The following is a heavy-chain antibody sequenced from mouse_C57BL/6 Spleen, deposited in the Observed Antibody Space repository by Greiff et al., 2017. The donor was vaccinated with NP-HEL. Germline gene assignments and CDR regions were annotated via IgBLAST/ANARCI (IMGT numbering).Heavy chain of an antibody. CDR1: GYAFSSSW. Sequence: QVQLQQSGPELVKPGASVKISCKASGYAFSSSWMNWVKQRPGKGLEWIGRIYPGDGDTNYNGKFKGKATLTADKSSSTAYMQLSSLTSEDSAVYFCARFPAFYYGSSHYYAMDYWGQGTSVTVSS. CDR2: IYPGDGDT. V-gene: IGHV1-82*01. J-gene: IGHJ4*01. CDR3: ARFPAFYYGSSHYYAMDY. D-gene: IGHD1-1*01.